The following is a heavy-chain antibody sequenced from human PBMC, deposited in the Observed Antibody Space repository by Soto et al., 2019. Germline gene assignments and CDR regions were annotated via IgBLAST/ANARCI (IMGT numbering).Heavy chain of an antibody. CDR1: GGSISSGDYY. J-gene: IGHJ4*02. D-gene: IGHD6-13*01. V-gene: IGHV4-30-4*01. CDR2: IYYSGST. CDR3: ASRHSSPYFDY. Sequence: SETLSLTCTVSGGSISSGDYYWSWIRQPPGKGLEWIGYIYYSGSTYYNPSLKSRVTISVDTSKNQFSLKLNSVTAADTAVYYCASRHSSPYFDYWGQGTLVTVSS.